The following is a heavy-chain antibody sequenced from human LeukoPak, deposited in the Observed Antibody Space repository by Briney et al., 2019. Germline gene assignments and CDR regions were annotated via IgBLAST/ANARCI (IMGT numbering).Heavy chain of an antibody. CDR3: ARDYPYGSGSYYFDP. V-gene: IGHV1-2*02. CDR2: IHPNSGGT. CDR1: GYTFTGYY. Sequence: ASVKVSCTASGYTFTGYYMHWVRQAPGQGREWMGWIHPNSGGTNYAQKFQGRVTMTRDTSISTAYMELSRLRSDDAAVCYCARDYPYGSGSYYFDPWGQGTLVTVS. J-gene: IGHJ5*02. D-gene: IGHD3-10*01.